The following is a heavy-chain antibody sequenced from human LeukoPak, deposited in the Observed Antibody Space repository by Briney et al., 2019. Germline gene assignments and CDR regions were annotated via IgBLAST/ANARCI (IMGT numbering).Heavy chain of an antibody. D-gene: IGHD6-6*01. CDR2: ISSGSGTI. CDR1: GFIFSSHS. J-gene: IGHJ4*02. CDR3: ARSGFEYSSSEFDY. Sequence: PGGSLRLSCAASGFIFSSHSMNWVRQAPGKGLEWVSYISSGSGTIFYADSVKGRFTISRDNAKNSLYLQMNSLRAEDTAVYYCARSGFEYSSSEFDYWGQGTLVTVSS. V-gene: IGHV3-48*04.